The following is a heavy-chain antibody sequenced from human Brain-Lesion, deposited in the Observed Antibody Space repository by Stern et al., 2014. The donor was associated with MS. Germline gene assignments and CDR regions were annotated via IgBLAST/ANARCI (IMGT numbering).Heavy chain of an antibody. CDR1: GYTLTELS. CDR3: ATLSPGAGGNYYRHFDY. V-gene: IGHV1-24*01. CDR2: FDPEDGEK. J-gene: IGHJ4*02. Sequence: QVQLVQSGAEVKKPGASVKVSCKVSGYTLTELSMHWVRQAPRKGLEWMGGFDPEDGEKISAQKFQGRVTMTEDTSTDTAYMELSSLRSEDTAVYYCATLSPGAGGNYYRHFDYWGQGTLVTVSS. D-gene: IGHD1-26*01.